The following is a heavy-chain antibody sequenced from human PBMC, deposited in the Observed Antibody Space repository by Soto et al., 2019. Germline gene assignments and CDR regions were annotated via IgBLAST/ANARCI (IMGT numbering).Heavy chain of an antibody. Sequence: EVQLLESGGGLVRPGGSLRLSCAASGFTFSSYAMTWVRQAPGKGLEWVSGVSGTGGSAYYADSVKGRFTISRDKSTNTLSLHMHSLRAEDTAVYYCARGSAYRDYDLEYWGQGTLVTVSS. CDR2: VSGTGGSA. V-gene: IGHV3-23*01. CDR1: GFTFSSYA. D-gene: IGHD4-17*01. CDR3: ARGSAYRDYDLEY. J-gene: IGHJ4*02.